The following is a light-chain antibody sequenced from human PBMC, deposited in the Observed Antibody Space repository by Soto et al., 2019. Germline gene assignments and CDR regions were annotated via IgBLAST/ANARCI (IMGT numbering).Light chain of an antibody. CDR2: GAS. J-gene: IGKJ1*01. Sequence: EIVLTQSPGTLSLSPGERATLSCRASQSVSSSYLAWYQQKPGQAPRLLIYGASSRATGIPDRFSGSGSGTEFTCIISRREPAACAVYYWTQYGIPLTLGKETKVEI. CDR3: TQYGIPLT. V-gene: IGKV3-20*01. CDR1: QSVSSSY.